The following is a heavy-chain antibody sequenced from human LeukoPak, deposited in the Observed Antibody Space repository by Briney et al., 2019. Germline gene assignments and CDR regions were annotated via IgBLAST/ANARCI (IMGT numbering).Heavy chain of an antibody. CDR3: SRVAAVAGLVIDY. CDR2: IRYDGINQ. V-gene: IGHV3-30*02. J-gene: IGHJ4*02. Sequence: GGSLRLSCAASGFSFSAYAMYWVRQAPGKGPEGVALIRYDGINQYYGDSVKGRFTISRDNSKNMLYLQMNSLRAEDTAVYYCSRVAAVAGLVIDYWGQGTLVTVSS. CDR1: GFSFSAYA. D-gene: IGHD6-13*01.